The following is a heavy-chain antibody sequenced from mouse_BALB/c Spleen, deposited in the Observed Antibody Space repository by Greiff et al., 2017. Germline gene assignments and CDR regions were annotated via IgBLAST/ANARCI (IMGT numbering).Heavy chain of an antibody. V-gene: IGHV10-1*02. CDR1: GFTFNTYA. CDR3: VRHPTATLYYYAMDY. J-gene: IGHJ4*01. Sequence: DVKLVESGGGLVQPKGSLKLSCAASGFTFNTYAMNWVRQAPGKGLEWVARIRSKSNNYATYYADSVKDRFTISRDDSQSMLYLQMNNLKTEDTAMYYCVRHPTATLYYYAMDYWGQGTSVTVSS. D-gene: IGHD1-2*01. CDR2: IRSKSNNYAT.